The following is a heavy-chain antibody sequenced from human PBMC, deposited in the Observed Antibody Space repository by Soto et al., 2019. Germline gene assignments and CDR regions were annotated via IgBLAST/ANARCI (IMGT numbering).Heavy chain of an antibody. Sequence: PSETLSLTCTVSGGSISSGGYYWSWIRQHPGKGLEWIGYIYYSGSTYYNPSLKSRVTISVDTSKNQFSLKLSSVTAADTAVYYCARAASVNYVDYWGQGTLVTVSS. D-gene: IGHD4-17*01. CDR2: IYYSGST. CDR1: GGSISSGGYY. V-gene: IGHV4-31*03. CDR3: ARAASVNYVDY. J-gene: IGHJ4*02.